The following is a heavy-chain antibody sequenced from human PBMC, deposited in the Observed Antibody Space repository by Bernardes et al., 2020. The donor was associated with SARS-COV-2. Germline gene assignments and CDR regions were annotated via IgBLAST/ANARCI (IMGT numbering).Heavy chain of an antibody. J-gene: IGHJ6*02. CDR1: GGSISRYY. Sequence: SETLSLTRTVSGGSISRYYWTWIRQPPGQGLEWIGYIYYSGGTNYNPSLKSRVSISVDTSKNEVSLKLTSVTAADSAVYYCARGYYDSSGYYATPYGVDVWGQGTTVTVSS. D-gene: IGHD3-22*01. CDR3: ARGYYDSSGYYATPYGVDV. CDR2: IYYSGGT. V-gene: IGHV4-59*01.